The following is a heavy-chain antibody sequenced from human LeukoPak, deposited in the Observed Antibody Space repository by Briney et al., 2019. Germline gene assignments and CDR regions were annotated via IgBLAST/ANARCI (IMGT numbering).Heavy chain of an antibody. D-gene: IGHD3-10*01. V-gene: IGHV4-61*05. CDR3: ARGGITMVRGVIMAWFDP. Sequence: PSKTLSLTCTVSGGSISTSSYYWGWIRQPPGKGLEWIGYIYYSGSTNYNPSLKSRVTISVDTSKNQFSLKLSSVTAADTAVYYCARGGITMVRGVIMAWFDPWGQGTLVTVSS. J-gene: IGHJ5*02. CDR1: GGSISTSSYY. CDR2: IYYSGST.